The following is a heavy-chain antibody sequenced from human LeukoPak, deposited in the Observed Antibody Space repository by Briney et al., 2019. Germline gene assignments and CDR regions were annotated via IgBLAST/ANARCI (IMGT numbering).Heavy chain of an antibody. J-gene: IGHJ4*02. CDR2: IYTNGST. CDR3: ARVHDYGPHFDY. CDR1: GGSFSGYY. D-gene: IGHD4-17*01. Sequence: SETLSLTCAVYGGSFSGYYWSWIRQPAGKGLEWIGHIYTNGSTNYNPSLKSRATISVDTSKNQFSLKLSSVTAADTAVYYCARVHDYGPHFDYWGQGTLVTVSS. V-gene: IGHV4-59*10.